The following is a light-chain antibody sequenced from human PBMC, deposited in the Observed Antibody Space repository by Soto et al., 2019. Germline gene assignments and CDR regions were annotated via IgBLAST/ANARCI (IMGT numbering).Light chain of an antibody. CDR1: SSNIGTNT. CDR2: SNN. Sequence: QSVLSQSPSASGTPGQRGIISCSGSSSNIGTNTVSWHQQVPGAAPKLLIWSNNQRPSGVPDRFSGSKSGTSASLAISGLQSEDEADYYCAAWDDSLKALVFGGGAKLTVL. V-gene: IGLV1-44*01. J-gene: IGLJ2*01. CDR3: AAWDDSLKALV.